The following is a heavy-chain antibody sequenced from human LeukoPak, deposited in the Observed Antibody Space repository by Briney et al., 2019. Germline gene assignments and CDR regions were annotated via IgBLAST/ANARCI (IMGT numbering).Heavy chain of an antibody. V-gene: IGHV3-11*04. Sequence: GGSLRLSCAASGFTFSDYYMSWIRQAPGKGLEWVSYISSSGSTIYYADSVKGRFTVSRDSAKNSLDLQMNSLRADDTAVYYCVRDRGISFYFDYWGQGTLVTVSS. CDR3: VRDRGISFYFDY. CDR2: ISSSGSTI. D-gene: IGHD3-16*02. CDR1: GFTFSDYY. J-gene: IGHJ4*02.